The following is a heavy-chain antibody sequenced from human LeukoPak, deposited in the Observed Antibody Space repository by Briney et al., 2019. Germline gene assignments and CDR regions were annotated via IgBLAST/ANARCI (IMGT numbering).Heavy chain of an antibody. J-gene: IGHJ4*02. CDR1: GYTFTSFD. CDR3: ARDQFGETFDY. V-gene: IGHV1-8*02. CDR2: MNPNSGNT. D-gene: IGHD3-10*01. Sequence: ASVKVSCKASGYTFTSFDITWVRQVTGQGLEWMGWMNPNSGNTDYAHKFQGRVTMTRDTSISTAYMELSRLRSDDTAVYYCARDQFGETFDYWGQGTLVTVSS.